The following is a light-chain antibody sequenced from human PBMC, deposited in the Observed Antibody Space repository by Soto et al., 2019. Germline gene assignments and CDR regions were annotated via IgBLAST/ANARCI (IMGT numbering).Light chain of an antibody. J-gene: IGLJ1*01. Sequence: QSVLTQPPSVSAAPGQKVTISCSGSSSNIGNNYVSWYQQLPGTAPKLLIYGNNKRPSGIPDRFSGSKSGTSTTLGITGLQTGDEADYYCGTWDSSLSAYVFGTGTKV. CDR2: GNN. CDR1: SSNIGNNY. CDR3: GTWDSSLSAYV. V-gene: IGLV1-51*01.